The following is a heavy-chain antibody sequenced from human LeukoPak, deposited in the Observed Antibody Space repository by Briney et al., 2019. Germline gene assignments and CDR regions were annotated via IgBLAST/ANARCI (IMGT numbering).Heavy chain of an antibody. CDR3: ARVGLWHYPVDS. J-gene: IGHJ4*02. Sequence: GGSLRLSCAASGFTLSSYWMHWVRQAPGKGLVWVSRINSDGSGTIYADSVKGRFTISRDNAKNILYLQMNSLRAEDTAVYYCARVGLWHYPVDSWGQGTLATVSS. CDR2: INSDGSGT. CDR1: GFTLSSYW. D-gene: IGHD1-7*01. V-gene: IGHV3-74*01.